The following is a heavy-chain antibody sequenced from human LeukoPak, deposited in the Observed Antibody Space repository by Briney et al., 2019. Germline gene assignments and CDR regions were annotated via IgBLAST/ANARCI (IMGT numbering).Heavy chain of an antibody. CDR3: ARESSSIAARGSFDY. J-gene: IGHJ4*02. D-gene: IGHD6-6*01. Sequence: SETLSLTCTVSGGSISSSSYYWGWIRQPPGKGLGWIGSIYYSGSTYYNPSLKSRVTISVDTSKNQFSLKLSSVTAADTAVYYCARESSSIAARGSFDYWGQGTLVTVSS. V-gene: IGHV4-39*07. CDR2: IYYSGST. CDR1: GGSISSSSYY.